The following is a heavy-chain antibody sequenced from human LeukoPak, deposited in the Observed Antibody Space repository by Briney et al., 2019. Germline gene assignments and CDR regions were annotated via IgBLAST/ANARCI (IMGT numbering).Heavy chain of an antibody. D-gene: IGHD1-26*01. CDR3: ARVVRKTFDH. Sequence: SQRLSLTCAIYGHRVSSLCAGWDRIRQSRSSGLEWLGRTHYRSKWYNDYAESVKSRISINPHTSKNQFSLHLNSVTPEDTAVYYCARVVRKTFDHWGQGTLVTVSS. CDR2: THYRSKWYN. J-gene: IGHJ4*02. V-gene: IGHV6-1*01. CDR1: GHRVSSLCAG.